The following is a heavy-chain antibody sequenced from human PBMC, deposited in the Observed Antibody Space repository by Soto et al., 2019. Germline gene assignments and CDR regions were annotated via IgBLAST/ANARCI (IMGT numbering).Heavy chain of an antibody. Sequence: ASVKVSCKASGYTFTSYYMHWVRQAPGQGLEWMGIINPSGGSTSYAQKFQGRVTMTRDTSTSTVYMELSNLRSEDTAVYYCAREIGVTIFGVVIGGAFDIWGQGTMVTVSS. CDR3: AREIGVTIFGVVIGGAFDI. J-gene: IGHJ3*02. CDR1: GYTFTSYY. CDR2: INPSGGST. V-gene: IGHV1-46*03. D-gene: IGHD3-3*01.